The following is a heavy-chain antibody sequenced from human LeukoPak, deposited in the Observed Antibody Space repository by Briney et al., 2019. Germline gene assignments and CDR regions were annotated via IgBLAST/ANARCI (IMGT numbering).Heavy chain of an antibody. J-gene: IGHJ4*02. V-gene: IGHV3-23*01. CDR2: ISGSGGST. CDR3: AREVYGDNYFDY. D-gene: IGHD4-17*01. CDR1: GFTFSGYA. Sequence: QPGGSLRLSCAASGFTFSGYAMSWVRQAPGKGLEWVSAISGSGGSTYYADSVKGRFTISRDNSKNTLYLQMNSLRAEDTAVYYCAREVYGDNYFDYWGQGTLVTVSS.